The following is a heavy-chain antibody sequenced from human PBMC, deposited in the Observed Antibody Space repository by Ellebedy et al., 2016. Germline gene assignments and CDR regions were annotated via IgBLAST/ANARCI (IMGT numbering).Heavy chain of an antibody. CDR2: ISAYNGNT. CDR3: ASGITYYDFWSGYRPYYYMDV. J-gene: IGHJ6*03. CDR1: GYTFTSYG. Sequence: ASVKVSCXASGYTFTSYGISWVRQAPGQGLEWMGWISAYNGNTNYAQKLQGRVTMTTDTSTSTAYMELRSLRSDDTAVYYCASGITYYDFWSGYRPYYYMDVWGKGTTVTVSS. D-gene: IGHD3-3*01. V-gene: IGHV1-18*01.